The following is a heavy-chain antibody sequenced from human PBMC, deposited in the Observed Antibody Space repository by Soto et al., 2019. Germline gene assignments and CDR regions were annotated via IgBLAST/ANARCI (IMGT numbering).Heavy chain of an antibody. CDR3: AKLDSSGYYYAYLDY. CDR1: GFTFSSYA. J-gene: IGHJ4*02. D-gene: IGHD3-22*01. CDR2: ISGSGGST. V-gene: IGHV3-23*01. Sequence: PGGSLRLSCAASGFTFSSYAMSWVLQAPGKGLEWVSAISGSGGSTYYADSVKGRFTISRDNSKNTLYLQMNSLRAEDTAVYYCAKLDSSGYYYAYLDYWGQGTLVTSPQ.